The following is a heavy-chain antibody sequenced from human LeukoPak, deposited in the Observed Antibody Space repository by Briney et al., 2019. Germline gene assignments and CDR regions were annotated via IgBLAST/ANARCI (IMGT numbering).Heavy chain of an antibody. Sequence: GGTLRLSCVASGFTFSTYGMSWVRQAPGKGLEWVSTISGSGGSTYYADSVKGRFTIFRDNSKNTLYLQMNSLRAEDTAVYYCARVSYDFWSGYCDYWGQGTLVTVSS. CDR2: ISGSGGST. J-gene: IGHJ4*02. CDR3: ARVSYDFWSGYCDY. D-gene: IGHD3-3*01. V-gene: IGHV3-23*01. CDR1: GFTFSTYG.